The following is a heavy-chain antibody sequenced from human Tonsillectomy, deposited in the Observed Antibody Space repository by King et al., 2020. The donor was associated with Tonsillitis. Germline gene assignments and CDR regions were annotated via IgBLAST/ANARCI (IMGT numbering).Heavy chain of an antibody. V-gene: IGHV3-48*04. CDR3: ASARI. D-gene: IGHD1-14*01. Sequence: VQLVESGGDLVQPGGSLRLSCAASGFTFSNYHMNWVRQAPGKGLEWVSYISHDSSNIYYTDSVKGRFTVSRDNANNSLYLQMNSLRAEDTAVYYCASARIRGQGTLVTVSS. J-gene: IGHJ4*02. CDR1: GFTFSNYH. CDR2: ISHDSSNI.